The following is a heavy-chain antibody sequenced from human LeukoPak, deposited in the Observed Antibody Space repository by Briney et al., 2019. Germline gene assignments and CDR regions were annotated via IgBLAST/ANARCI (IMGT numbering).Heavy chain of an antibody. CDR3: ARLLNVGYYFDH. CDR2: IYYSGST. CDR1: GGSISSGGYY. Sequence: SETLSLTCTVSGGSISSGGYYWSWIRQHPGKGLEWIGYIYYSGSTYYNPSLKSRVTISVDTSKNQFSLKLSSVTAADTAVYYCARLLNVGYYFDHWGQGTLVTVSS. D-gene: IGHD1-26*01. J-gene: IGHJ4*02. V-gene: IGHV4-31*03.